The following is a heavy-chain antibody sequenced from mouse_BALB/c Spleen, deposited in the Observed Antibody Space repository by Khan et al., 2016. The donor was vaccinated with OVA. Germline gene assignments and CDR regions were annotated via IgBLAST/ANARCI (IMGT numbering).Heavy chain of an antibody. CDR3: ARVYGGDFDY. CDR2: ISYSGNT. CDR1: GYSITSDYA. D-gene: IGHD1-1*01. J-gene: IGHJ2*01. Sequence: VQLKESGPGLVKPSQSLSPICTVTGYSITSDYAWNWIRQFPGNKLEWMGFISYSGNTKYNPSLKSRISITRDTSKNQFFLQLNSVTTEDTATYYCARVYGGDFDYWGHGTTLTVSS. V-gene: IGHV3-2*02.